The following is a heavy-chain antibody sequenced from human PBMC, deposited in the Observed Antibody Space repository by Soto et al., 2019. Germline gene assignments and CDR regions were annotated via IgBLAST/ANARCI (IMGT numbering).Heavy chain of an antibody. Sequence: SETLSLTCTVSGGSISSGDYYWSWIRQPPGKGLEWIGYIYYSGSTYYNPSLKSRVTISVDTSKNQFSLKLSSVTAADTAVYYCARTSTVVSGSNRFDPWGQGTLVTVSS. CDR1: GGSISSGDYY. D-gene: IGHD4-17*01. CDR2: IYYSGST. CDR3: ARTSTVVSGSNRFDP. V-gene: IGHV4-30-4*01. J-gene: IGHJ5*02.